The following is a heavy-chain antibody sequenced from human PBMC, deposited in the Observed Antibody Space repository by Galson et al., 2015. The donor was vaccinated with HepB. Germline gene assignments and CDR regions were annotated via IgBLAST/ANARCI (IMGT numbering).Heavy chain of an antibody. CDR1: GFSVSSNS. CDR3: ARGRGTSDAYSFDY. CDR2: ISRSGKT. Sequence: SLRLSCAASGFSVSSNSMSWVRQAPGKGLDWVSIISRSGKTHYVESVKGRFTISRDNSRNTVDLQMNSLRVDDTAIFYCARGRGTSDAYSFDYWGQGTMVTVS. J-gene: IGHJ4*02. V-gene: IGHV3-53*01. D-gene: IGHD2-21*01.